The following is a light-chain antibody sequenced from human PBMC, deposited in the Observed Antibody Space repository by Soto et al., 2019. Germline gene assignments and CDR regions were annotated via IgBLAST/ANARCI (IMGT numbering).Light chain of an antibody. Sequence: IQMTQSPSSLSASVGARVTITCRASQSISTHLNWYQQKPGKAPKLLIYGASNLQSGVPPRFSGSGSGTDFTLAISSLQPEDSATYYCLQDINYPWTFGQGTKVDIK. J-gene: IGKJ1*01. V-gene: IGKV1-6*01. CDR2: GAS. CDR3: LQDINYPWT. CDR1: QSISTH.